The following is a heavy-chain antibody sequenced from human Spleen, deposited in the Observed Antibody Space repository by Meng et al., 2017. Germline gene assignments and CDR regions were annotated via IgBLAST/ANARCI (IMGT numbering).Heavy chain of an antibody. CDR3: ANFTGDRRFAY. Sequence: ESLKISCTVSGASISSYYWSWSRLPPGKGLELSGYIYYSGSTNYTPSLKSRVTITVDTSKNQFSLTMSAVTAADTAVYYCANFTGDRRFAYWGQGTLVTVSS. CDR1: GASISSYY. D-gene: IGHD7-27*01. J-gene: IGHJ4*02. CDR2: IYYSGST. V-gene: IGHV4-59*01.